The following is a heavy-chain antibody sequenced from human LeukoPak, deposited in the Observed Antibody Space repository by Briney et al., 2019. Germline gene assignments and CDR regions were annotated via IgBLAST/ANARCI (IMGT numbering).Heavy chain of an antibody. Sequence: PGRSLRLSCAASGFTVNSNYMSWVRQAPGKGLEWVSIIYSSGTTYYADSVKGRFTISRDNSKNTLYLQMNSLRAEDTAVYYCAREVKKGIAAAGSRDYWGQGTLVTVSS. CDR2: IYSSGTT. V-gene: IGHV3-53*01. J-gene: IGHJ4*02. CDR3: AREVKKGIAAAGSRDY. CDR1: GFTVNSNY. D-gene: IGHD6-13*01.